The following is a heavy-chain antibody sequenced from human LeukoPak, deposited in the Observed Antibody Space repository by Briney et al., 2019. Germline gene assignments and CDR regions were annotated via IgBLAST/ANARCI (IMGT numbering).Heavy chain of an antibody. CDR1: GGSFSNYY. CDR3: ARVPDITARPCDS. D-gene: IGHD1-1*01. Sequence: PSETLPLTCAVYGGSFSNYYWTWVRQTPGEGLEWIGEISHTGDITNYKPSLKSRVTISVDSSKKQFSLKLTSVTAADTGIYYCARVPDITARPCDSWGPGTRVTVS. CDR2: ISHTGDIT. J-gene: IGHJ4*02. V-gene: IGHV4-34*01.